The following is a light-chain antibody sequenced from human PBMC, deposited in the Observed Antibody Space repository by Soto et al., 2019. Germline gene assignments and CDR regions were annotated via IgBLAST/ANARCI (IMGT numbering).Light chain of an antibody. CDR1: QGVRSD. Sequence: IAMTQSPDTLSVSPGDRATLSCRASQGVRSDLAWYQQKAGQSPRLLIYGASTRAAETPARFSGSGSETEFTLTISSLQPEDFATYYCQQLNSYPLTFGGGTKVDIK. CDR2: GAS. V-gene: IGKV3-15*01. CDR3: QQLNSYPLT. J-gene: IGKJ4*01.